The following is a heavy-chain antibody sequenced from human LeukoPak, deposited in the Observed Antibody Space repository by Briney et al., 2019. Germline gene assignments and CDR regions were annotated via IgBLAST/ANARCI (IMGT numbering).Heavy chain of an antibody. J-gene: IGHJ4*02. CDR2: ISGSNGNT. D-gene: IGHD6-19*01. CDR1: SYTFTRYG. CDR3: ATAHSSGWYRSAMVHY. V-gene: IGHV1-18*01. Sequence: ASVKVSCKASSYTFTRYGISWVRQAPGQGLEWMGWISGSNGNTNYAQKFQGRVTMTEDTSTDTAYMELSSLRSEDTAVYYCATAHSSGWYRSAMVHYWGQGTLVTVSS.